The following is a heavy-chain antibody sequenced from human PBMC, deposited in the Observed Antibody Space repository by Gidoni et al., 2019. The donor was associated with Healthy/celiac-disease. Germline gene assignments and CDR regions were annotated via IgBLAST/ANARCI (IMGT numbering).Heavy chain of an antibody. CDR2: IYYSGST. CDR1: GGSISSYS. J-gene: IGHJ6*02. D-gene: IGHD6-13*01. V-gene: IGHV4-59*01. CDR3: ARGEAAAGTGSYYYYYYGMDV. Sequence: QVQLQASGPGLVKPSATLSLTCTVSGGSISSYSWSWIRQPPGKGLEWIGYIYYSGSTNYNPSLKSRVTISVDTSKNQFSLKLSSVTAADTAVYYCARGEAAAGTGSYYYYYYGMDVWGQGTTVTVSS.